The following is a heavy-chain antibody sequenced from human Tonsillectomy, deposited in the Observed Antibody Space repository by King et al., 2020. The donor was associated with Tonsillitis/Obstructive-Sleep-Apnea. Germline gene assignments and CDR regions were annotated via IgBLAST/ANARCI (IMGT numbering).Heavy chain of an antibody. V-gene: IGHV3-15*01. CDR1: GFTFIHAW. Sequence: VQLVESGGGLVQPGGSLRLSCAASGFTFIHAWMSWVRQAPGKGLDWVGRIKSKSDGGTIDYTAPVKDRFTISRDDSKNRLYLQMNSLKTEDTAVYYCTARGGRYWGQGTLVTVSS. CDR3: TARGGRY. J-gene: IGHJ4*02. CDR2: IKSKSDGGTI. D-gene: IGHD3-10*01.